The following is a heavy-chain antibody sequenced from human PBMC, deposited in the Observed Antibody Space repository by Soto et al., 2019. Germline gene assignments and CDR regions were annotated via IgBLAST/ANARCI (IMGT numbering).Heavy chain of an antibody. CDR2: VSRDGSYI. V-gene: IGHV3-30*04. Sequence: QPGGSLRLSCAASGFTFSRHAIHWVRLTPGRDLEWVLAVSRDGSYIYYTDSVKGRFTVSRDNSKNTVFVQMNRLIPDDTALYFCARTRNGGVADSFDSWGQGTRVTVSS. J-gene: IGHJ5*01. D-gene: IGHD3-3*01. CDR1: GFTFSRHA. CDR3: ARTRNGGVADSFDS.